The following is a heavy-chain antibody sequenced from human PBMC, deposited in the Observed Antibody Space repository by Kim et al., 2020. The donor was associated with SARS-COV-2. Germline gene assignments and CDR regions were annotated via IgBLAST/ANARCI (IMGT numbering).Heavy chain of an antibody. CDR3: AGDRYGGEDHGMDV. V-gene: IGHV4-31*02. D-gene: IGHD4-17*01. J-gene: IGHJ6*02. Sequence: NQSLKGRVTTAVDTYKNQFALKLSSVTAADTAVYYCAGDRYGGEDHGMDVWGQGTTVTVSS.